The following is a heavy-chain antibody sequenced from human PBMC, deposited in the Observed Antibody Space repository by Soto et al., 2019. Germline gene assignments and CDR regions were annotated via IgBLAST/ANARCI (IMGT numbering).Heavy chain of an antibody. CDR3: ARRGYYYYGMDV. CDR1: GYTFTGYY. CDR2: INPNSGGT. J-gene: IGHJ6*02. Sequence: ASVKVSCKASGYTFTGYYMHWVRQAPGQGLEWMGWINPNSGGTNYAQKFQGWVTMTRDTSISTAYLQWSSLKASDTAMYYCARRGYYYYGMDVWGQGTTVTVSS. D-gene: IGHD3-10*01. V-gene: IGHV1-2*04.